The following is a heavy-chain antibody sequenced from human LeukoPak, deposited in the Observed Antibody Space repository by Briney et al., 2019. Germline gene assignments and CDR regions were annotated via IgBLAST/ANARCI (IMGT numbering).Heavy chain of an antibody. CDR2: ICYSGGT. CDR3: ARDSGTLRYFDRGFDN. V-gene: IGHV4-39*07. D-gene: IGHD3-9*01. CDR1: GGSIGSSTYC. Sequence: PSETLSLTCSVSGGSIGSSTYCWAWIRQPPGKGLEWVGSICYSGGTHHNPSLTSRVNILLDTSKNQFSLKLNSVTAADTAVYYCARDSGTLRYFDRGFDNWGRGTLVTVSS. J-gene: IGHJ4*02.